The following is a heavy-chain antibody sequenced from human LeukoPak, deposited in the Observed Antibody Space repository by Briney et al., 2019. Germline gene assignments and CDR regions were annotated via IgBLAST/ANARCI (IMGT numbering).Heavy chain of an antibody. CDR2: ISYDGSNK. V-gene: IGHV3-30-3*01. CDR1: GFTLSSYA. J-gene: IGHJ4*02. CDR3: ARVARYSSSWYGEVAY. D-gene: IGHD6-13*01. Sequence: GGSLRLSCAASGFTLSSYAMHWVRQAPGKGLEWVAVISYDGSNKYYADSVKGRFTISRDNSKNTLYLQMNSLRAEDTAVYYCARVARYSSSWYGEVAYWGQGTLVTVSS.